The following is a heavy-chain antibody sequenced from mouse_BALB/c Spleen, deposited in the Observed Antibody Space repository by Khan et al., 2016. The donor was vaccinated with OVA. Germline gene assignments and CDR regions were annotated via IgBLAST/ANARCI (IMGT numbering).Heavy chain of an antibody. CDR3: ARRRSFYYAMDY. Sequence: VRLQQSGAELVKPGASVKLSCTASGFNIKDTYMHWVKQRPEQGLEWIGRIDPANGNTKYDPKFQGKATITADTSSNTAYLQLSSLTSEDTAVYYCARRRSFYYAMDYWGQGTSGTVSS. CDR1: GFNIKDTY. CDR2: IDPANGNT. V-gene: IGHV14-3*02. J-gene: IGHJ4*01.